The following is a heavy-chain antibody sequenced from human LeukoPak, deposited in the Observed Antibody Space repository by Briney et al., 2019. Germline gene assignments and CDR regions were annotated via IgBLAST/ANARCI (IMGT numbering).Heavy chain of an antibody. J-gene: IGHJ6*02. D-gene: IGHD2-15*01. CDR2: ISGRGGST. Sequence: PGGSLRLSCAASGFTFRSYAMSWVRQAPGKGGEWGSAISGRGGSTYYADSVKGRFTISRDNSKNTLYLQMNSLRAEDTAVYYCAKDGKYCSGGSCHYYYYYGMDVWGQGTTVTGSS. CDR3: AKDGKYCSGGSCHYYYYYGMDV. CDR1: GFTFRSYA. V-gene: IGHV3-23*01.